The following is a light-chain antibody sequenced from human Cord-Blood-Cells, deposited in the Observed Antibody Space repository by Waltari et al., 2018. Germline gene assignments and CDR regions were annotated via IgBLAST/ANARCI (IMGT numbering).Light chain of an antibody. Sequence: QSALTQPASVSGSPGQSITISCTGTSSDVAGYNYVSWYQQHPGKAPKLMIYDVSKRPSGVSNRFSGSKSGNTASLTISGLQAEDEADYYCSSYTSSSRVFGGGTKLTVL. CDR2: DVS. CDR3: SSYTSSSRV. J-gene: IGLJ3*02. CDR1: SSDVAGYNY. V-gene: IGLV2-14*01.